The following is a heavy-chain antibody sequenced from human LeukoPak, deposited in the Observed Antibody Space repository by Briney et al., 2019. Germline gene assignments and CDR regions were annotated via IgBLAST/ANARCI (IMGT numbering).Heavy chain of an antibody. V-gene: IGHV3-23*01. CDR3: EGSDILTGYHYGY. J-gene: IGHJ4*02. CDR1: GFTFSSYA. CDR2: ISGSGGST. Sequence: GGSLRLSCAASGFTFSSYAMSWVRQAPGKGLEWVSAISGSGGSTYYADSVKGRFTISRDNSKNTLYLQMNSLRAEDTAVYYCEGSDILTGYHYGYWGQGTLVTVSS. D-gene: IGHD3-9*01.